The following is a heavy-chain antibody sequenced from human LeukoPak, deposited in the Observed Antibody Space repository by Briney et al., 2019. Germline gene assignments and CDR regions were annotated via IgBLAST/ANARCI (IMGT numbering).Heavy chain of an antibody. CDR1: GYTFASYG. Sequence: GASVKVSCKASGYTFASYGISWVRQAPGQGLEWMGWISVYNDNTNYAQKFQARLTTARDTSINTAYMEMISLKSDDTAVYDCAREAAYYDLNGKGDDAFDLWGQGTMVIVSS. J-gene: IGHJ3*01. CDR3: AREAAYYDLNGKGDDAFDL. D-gene: IGHD3-22*01. CDR2: ISVYNDNT. V-gene: IGHV1-18*01.